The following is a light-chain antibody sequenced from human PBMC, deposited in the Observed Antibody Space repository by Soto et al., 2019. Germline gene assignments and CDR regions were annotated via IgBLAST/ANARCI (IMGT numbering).Light chain of an antibody. CDR1: SSDVGGYNY. Sequence: QSALTQPASVSGSPGQSITISCTGTSSDVGGYNYVSWYQQHPGKAPKLMIYEVSNRPSGVSNRFSGSKSGNTASLTISVLQAEDEADYYCSSYTSSSPPYVFGTGTKLTVL. CDR3: SSYTSSSPPYV. CDR2: EVS. J-gene: IGLJ1*01. V-gene: IGLV2-14*01.